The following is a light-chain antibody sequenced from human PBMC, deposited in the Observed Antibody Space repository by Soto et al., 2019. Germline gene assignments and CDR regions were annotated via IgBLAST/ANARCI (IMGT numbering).Light chain of an antibody. CDR3: QQRSNWPPEVT. CDR1: QSVSSY. CDR2: DAS. Sequence: EIVLTQSPATLSLSPGARATLSCRASQSVSSYLAWYQQKPGQAPRLLIYDASNRATGIPARCSGSGSGTDFTLTISSLAPEDFAVYDCQQRSNWPPEVTFGRGTKVEIK. J-gene: IGKJ1*01. V-gene: IGKV3-11*01.